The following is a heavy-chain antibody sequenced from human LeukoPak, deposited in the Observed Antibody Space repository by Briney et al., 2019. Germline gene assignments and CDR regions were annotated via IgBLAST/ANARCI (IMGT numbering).Heavy chain of an antibody. CDR3: AKSGKGYYGMDV. CDR2: ISYDGSNK. J-gene: IGHJ6*02. CDR1: GFTFSSYG. Sequence: GGSLRLSCAASGFTFSSYGMHWVRQAPGKGLEWVAVISYDGSNKYYADSVKGRFTISRDNSENTLYLQMNSLRAEDTAVYYCAKSGKGYYGMDVWGQGTTVTVSS. V-gene: IGHV3-30*18.